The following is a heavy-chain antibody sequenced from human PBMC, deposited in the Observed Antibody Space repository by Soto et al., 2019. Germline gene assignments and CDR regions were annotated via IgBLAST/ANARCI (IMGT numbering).Heavy chain of an antibody. CDR2: INPNSGGT. CDR3: ARDGGWLRPPSYYYYGMDV. V-gene: IGHV1-2*02. J-gene: IGHJ6*02. D-gene: IGHD5-12*01. CDR1: GYTFTGYY. Sequence: ASVKVSCKASGYTFTGYYMHCVRQAPGQGLEWMGWINPNSGGTNYAQKFQGRVTMTRDTSISTAYMELSRLRSDDTAVYYCARDGGWLRPPSYYYYGMDVWGQGTTVTVSS.